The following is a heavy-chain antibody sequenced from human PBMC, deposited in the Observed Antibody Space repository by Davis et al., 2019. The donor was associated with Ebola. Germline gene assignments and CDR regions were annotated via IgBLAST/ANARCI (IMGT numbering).Heavy chain of an antibody. CDR3: ASQGGDYVSYYCMDV. D-gene: IGHD2-21*02. Sequence: SETLSLTCAVSGGSISSSNWWSWVRQPPGKGLEWIGEIYHSGSTNYNPSLKSRVTISVDKSKNQFSLKLSSVTAADTAVYFCASQGGDYVSYYCMDVWGQGTLVIVSS. CDR1: GGSISSSNW. CDR2: IYHSGST. J-gene: IGHJ6*02. V-gene: IGHV4-4*02.